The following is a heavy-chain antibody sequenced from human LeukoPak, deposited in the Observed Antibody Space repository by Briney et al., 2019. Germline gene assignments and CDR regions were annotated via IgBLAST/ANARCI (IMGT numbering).Heavy chain of an antibody. J-gene: IGHJ6*02. Sequence: ASVRVSCKVSGYTLTELSMHRVRQAPGKGLEWMGGFDPEDGETFYAQSFQGRVTMTEDTSTDTAYMELSSLRSEDTAVYYCATVPFAYYDILGAMDVWGQETTVTVSS. CDR3: ATVPFAYYDILGAMDV. V-gene: IGHV1-24*01. D-gene: IGHD3-9*01. CDR2: FDPEDGET. CDR1: GYTLTELS.